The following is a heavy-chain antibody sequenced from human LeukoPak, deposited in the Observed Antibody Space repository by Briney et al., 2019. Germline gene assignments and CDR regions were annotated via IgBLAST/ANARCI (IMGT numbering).Heavy chain of an antibody. V-gene: IGHV3-73*01. CDR3: VRHLAVGGSGLGF. Sequence: GGSLRLSCAASGFTFSASTIHWVRQASGKRLEWVGRIRTKANAYATTHTSSLKGRFTISRADSQNTAYHQMNSLPSEDTAVYYCVRHLAVGGSGLGFWGQGTLVSVSS. J-gene: IGHJ4*02. CDR2: IRTKANAYAT. CDR1: GFTFSAST. D-gene: IGHD3-3*01.